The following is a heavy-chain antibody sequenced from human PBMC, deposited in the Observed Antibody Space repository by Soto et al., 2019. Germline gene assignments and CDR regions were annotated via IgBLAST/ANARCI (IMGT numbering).Heavy chain of an antibody. Sequence: GGSLRLSCAASGFTFCNAWMNWVRQAPGKGLEWVGRTSDKSDGETTVYAAPVKGRFSISRDDSRNTLYLQMNSLKTEDAAVYYCSAETIVGATTQDYWGQGTLVTVPQ. D-gene: IGHD1-26*01. CDR1: GFTFCNAW. CDR2: TSDKSDGETT. CDR3: SAETIVGATTQDY. J-gene: IGHJ4*02. V-gene: IGHV3-15*07.